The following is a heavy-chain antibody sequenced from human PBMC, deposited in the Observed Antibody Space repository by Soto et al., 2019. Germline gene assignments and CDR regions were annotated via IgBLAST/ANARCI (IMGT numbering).Heavy chain of an antibody. D-gene: IGHD2-2*01. CDR2: IKAGNGKT. J-gene: IGHJ6*02. CDR3: ARDRMPMDV. CDR1: GYTFTSYA. V-gene: IGHV1-3*01. Sequence: ASMKVSCKASGYTFTSYAMHWVRQAPGQRLEWKGRIKAGNGKTKNSQKNQGRVTITRDTSASTAYIELSSLRSEDTAVYYCARDRMPMDVWGQGTTVTVSS.